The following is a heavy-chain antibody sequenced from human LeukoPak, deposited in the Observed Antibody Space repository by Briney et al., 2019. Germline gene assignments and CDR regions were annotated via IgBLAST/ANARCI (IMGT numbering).Heavy chain of an antibody. D-gene: IGHD3-10*01. V-gene: IGHV4-59*01. CDR3: ARGSEGSGSYYRASHYYYMDV. J-gene: IGHJ6*03. CDR2: IYYSGST. Sequence: PSETLSLTCTVSGGSISSYYWSWIRQPPGKGLEWIGYIYYSGSTNYNPSLKSRVTISVDTSKNQFSLKLSSVTAADTAVYYCARGSEGSGSYYRASHYYYMDVWGKGTTVTVSS. CDR1: GGSISSYY.